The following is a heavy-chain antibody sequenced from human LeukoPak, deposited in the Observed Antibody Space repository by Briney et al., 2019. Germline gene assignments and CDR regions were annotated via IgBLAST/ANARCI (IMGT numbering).Heavy chain of an antibody. Sequence: SVKVSCKASGGTFSSYAISWVRQAPGQGLEWMGRIIPILGIANYAQKFQGRVTITADKSTSTAYMELSSLRSEDTAVYYCARDQSDSSGWEPWGQGTLVTVSS. D-gene: IGHD6-19*01. CDR1: GGTFSSYA. CDR3: ARDQSDSSGWEP. V-gene: IGHV1-69*04. CDR2: IIPILGIA. J-gene: IGHJ5*02.